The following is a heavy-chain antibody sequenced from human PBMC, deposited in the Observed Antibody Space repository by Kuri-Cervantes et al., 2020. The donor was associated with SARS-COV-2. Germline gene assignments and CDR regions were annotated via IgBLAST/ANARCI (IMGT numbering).Heavy chain of an antibody. CDR2: LSHDGSNK. J-gene: IGHJ6*02. V-gene: IGHV3-30-3*01. D-gene: IGHD2-2*01. CDR1: GFNFSTTD. Sequence: GESLKISCTASGFNFSTTDMHWVRQAPGKGLEWVAVLSHDGSNKYYADSVKGRFTISRDNSKNILYLQMNSLRVEDTAVYYCARDAEVYCSSISCYYGMDVWGQGTTVTVSS. CDR3: ARDAEVYCSSISCYYGMDV.